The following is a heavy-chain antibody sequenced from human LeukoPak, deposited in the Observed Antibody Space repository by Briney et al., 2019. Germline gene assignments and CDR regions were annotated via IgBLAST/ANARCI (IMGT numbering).Heavy chain of an antibody. CDR1: GFTFSSYA. D-gene: IGHD1-26*01. CDR3: ARELAIVGATGGGY. CDR2: ISSSSSYI. J-gene: IGHJ4*02. V-gene: IGHV3-21*01. Sequence: GGSLRLSCAASGFTFSSYAMSWVRQAPGKGLEWVSSISSSSSYIYYADSVKGRFTISRDNAKNSLYLQMNSLRAEDTAVYYCARELAIVGATGGGYWGQGTLVTVSS.